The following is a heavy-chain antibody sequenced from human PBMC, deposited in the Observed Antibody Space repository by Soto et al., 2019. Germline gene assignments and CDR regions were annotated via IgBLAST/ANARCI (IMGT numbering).Heavy chain of an antibody. D-gene: IGHD3-3*01. CDR1: GSIFSGYG. V-gene: IGHV3-33*01. CDR3: ARDWIGGTAFRGFLDY. Sequence: QVQLVESGGGVVQPGGSLRLSCAASGSIFSGYGMHWVRQAPGKGLAWVAVIWYDGSNTYYADSVKGRFSISRDNSNNMLYLQMNSLRAEDTAVYYCARDWIGGTAFRGFLDYWVQGTLVTFSS. CDR2: IWYDGSNT. J-gene: IGHJ4*02.